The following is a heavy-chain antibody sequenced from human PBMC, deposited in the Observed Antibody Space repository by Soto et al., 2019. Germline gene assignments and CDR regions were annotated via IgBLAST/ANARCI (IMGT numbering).Heavy chain of an antibody. CDR3: ARTDCSSTSCYNYYYYGMDV. V-gene: IGHV1-3*01. D-gene: IGHD2-2*01. J-gene: IGHJ6*02. Sequence: QVQLVQSGTEVKKPGASVKVSCKTSGYSFTKYGLHWVRQAPGQRLEWMGWINPGNGDTKYSQKFQGRVTITRDTSATTAYMELSSLRSEDSALFYCARTDCSSTSCYNYYYYGMDVWGQGTTVTVSS. CDR1: GYSFTKYG. CDR2: INPGNGDT.